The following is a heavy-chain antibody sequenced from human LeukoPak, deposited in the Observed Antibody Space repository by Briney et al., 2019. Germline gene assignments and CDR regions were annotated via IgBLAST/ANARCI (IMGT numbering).Heavy chain of an antibody. J-gene: IGHJ4*02. CDR3: AKGSSGSGARALDY. Sequence: GGSLRLSCAASGFTFSNAWMSWVRQAPGKGLEWVSAISGRGGSTYYADSVKGRFTISRDNSKNTLYLQMNSLRAEDTAVYYCAKGSSGSGARALDYWGQGTLVTVSS. V-gene: IGHV3-23*01. CDR1: GFTFSNAW. CDR2: ISGRGGST. D-gene: IGHD3-10*01.